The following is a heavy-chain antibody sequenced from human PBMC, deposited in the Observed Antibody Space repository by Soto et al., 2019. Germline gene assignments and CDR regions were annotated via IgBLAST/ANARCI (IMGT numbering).Heavy chain of an antibody. D-gene: IGHD5-12*01. J-gene: IGHJ5*02. CDR2: IYYSGST. CDR1: GGSISSSSYY. V-gene: IGHV4-39*01. Sequence: ASETLSLTCTVSGGSISSSSYYWGWIRQPPGKGLEWIGSIYYSGSTYYNPSLKSRVTISVDTSKNQFSLKLSSVTAADTAVYYCARLVEMATTPGFDPWGQGTLVTVSS. CDR3: ARLVEMATTPGFDP.